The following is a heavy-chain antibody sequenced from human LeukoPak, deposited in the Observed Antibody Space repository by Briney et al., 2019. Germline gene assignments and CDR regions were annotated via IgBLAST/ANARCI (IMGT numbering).Heavy chain of an antibody. V-gene: IGHV3-23*01. D-gene: IGHD3-10*02. CDR2: ISGSGGST. CDR1: GFTFSNYG. Sequence: GGSLRLSCATSGFTFSNYGMSWVRQAPGKGLEWVSGISGSGGSTYYADSVKGRFTISRDNSKNTLYLQMNSLRAEDTAVYYCAELGITMIGGVWGKGTTVTISS. J-gene: IGHJ6*04. CDR3: AELGITMIGGV.